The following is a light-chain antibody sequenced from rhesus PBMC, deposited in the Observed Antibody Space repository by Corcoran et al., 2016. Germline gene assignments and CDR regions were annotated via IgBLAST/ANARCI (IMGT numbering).Light chain of an antibody. V-gene: IGLV2-32*02. CDR3: SSYAGSNTFI. Sequence: QAALTQPRSVSGSPGQSVTISCTGTSSDIGGYNYVSWYQQHPGTAPKLMIYEVSKRPSGVSDRFSGSKSGNTDSLPISGLQAEDKVDYYCSSYAGSNTFIFGAGTRLTV. CDR1: SSDIGGYNY. J-gene: IGLJ1*01. CDR2: EVS.